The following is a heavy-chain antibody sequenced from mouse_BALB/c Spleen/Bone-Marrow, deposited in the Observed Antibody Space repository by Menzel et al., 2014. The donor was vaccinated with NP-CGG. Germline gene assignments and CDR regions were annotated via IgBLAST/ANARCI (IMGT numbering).Heavy chain of an antibody. CDR3: ARWLLRYYAMDD. J-gene: IGHJ4*01. D-gene: IGHD2-3*01. CDR2: IDPSDSYT. V-gene: IGHV1-69*02. Sequence: QVQLKESGAELVKPGASVKLSCKASGYTFTSYWMHWVKQRPGQGLEWIGEIDPSDSYTNYNQKFKGKATLTVDKSSSTAYMQLSSLTSEDSAVYFCARWLLRYYAMDDWGQGTSVPVSS. CDR1: GYTFTSYW.